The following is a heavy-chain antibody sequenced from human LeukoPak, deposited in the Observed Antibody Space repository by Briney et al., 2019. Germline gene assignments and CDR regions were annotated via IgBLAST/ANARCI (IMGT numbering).Heavy chain of an antibody. CDR3: ASLSSGCGGDCYSSPIRYYYYMDV. D-gene: IGHD2-21*02. J-gene: IGHJ6*03. Sequence: SETLSLTCAVYGGSFSGYYWSWIRQPPGKGLEWIGEINHSGSTNYNPSLKSRVTISVDTSKNQFSLKLSSVTAADTAVNYCASLSSGCGGDCYSSPIRYYYYMDVWGKGTTVTVSS. CDR2: INHSGST. V-gene: IGHV4-34*01. CDR1: GGSFSGYY.